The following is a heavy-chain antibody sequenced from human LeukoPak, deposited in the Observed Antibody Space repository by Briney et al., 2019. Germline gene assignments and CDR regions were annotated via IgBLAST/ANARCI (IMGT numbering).Heavy chain of an antibody. J-gene: IGHJ4*02. CDR3: ARVTPPYYDFWSGSPLFDY. CDR1: GGSFSGYY. Sequence: SETLSLTCAVYGGSFSGYYWSWIRQPPGKGLEWIGEINHSGSTNYNPSLKSRVTISVDTSKNQFSLKLSSVTAADTAVYYCARVTPPYYDFWSGSPLFDYWGQGTLVTVSS. V-gene: IGHV4-34*01. CDR2: INHSGST. D-gene: IGHD3-3*01.